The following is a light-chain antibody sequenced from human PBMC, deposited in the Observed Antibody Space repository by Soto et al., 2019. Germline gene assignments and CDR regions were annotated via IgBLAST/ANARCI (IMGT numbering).Light chain of an antibody. CDR2: DAS. CDR1: QSISNW. V-gene: IGKV1-5*01. CDR3: QQYNNYWT. Sequence: DIQMTQSPSTLSASVGDRVSFTCRASQSISNWLAWYQQKPGKAPKLLIYDASSLQSGVPSRFSGSGSGTEFTLTISSLQPDDFATYYCQQYNNYWTFGQGTKVDI. J-gene: IGKJ1*01.